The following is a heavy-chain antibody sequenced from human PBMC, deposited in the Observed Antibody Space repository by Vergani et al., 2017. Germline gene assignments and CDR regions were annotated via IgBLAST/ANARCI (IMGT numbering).Heavy chain of an antibody. V-gene: IGHV4-34*01. CDR3: ARVNTETNGHLYYYYYMDV. Sequence: QVQLQQWGGGLLKPSETLSLTCVVNGGSFTSYHWTLIRQSPGEGLEWVGDSDHTGRPDYNPSLKSRLTMSVDKSRNQFSLTLNSVTATDTAIYFCARVNTETNGHLYYYYYMDVWGQGTAVTVS. J-gene: IGHJ6*03. D-gene: IGHD4-11*01. CDR2: SDHTGRP. CDR1: GGSFTSYH.